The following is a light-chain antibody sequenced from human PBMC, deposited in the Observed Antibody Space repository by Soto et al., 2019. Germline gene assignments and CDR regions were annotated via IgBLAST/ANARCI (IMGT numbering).Light chain of an antibody. CDR1: SSDVGGYNY. Sequence: QCVLTQPASGYGSPGQSITISCTGTSSDVGGYNYVSWYQQHPGKAPKLMIYDVSNRPSGVSNRFSGSKSGNTASLTISGLQAEDEADYYCSSYTSSSTLEVFGTGTKVTVL. V-gene: IGLV2-14*01. CDR3: SSYTSSSTLEV. J-gene: IGLJ1*01. CDR2: DVS.